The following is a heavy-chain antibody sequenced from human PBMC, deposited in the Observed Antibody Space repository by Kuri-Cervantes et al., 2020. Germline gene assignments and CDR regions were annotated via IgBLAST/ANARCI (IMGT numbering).Heavy chain of an antibody. D-gene: IGHD4-17*01. V-gene: IGHV1-2*04. J-gene: IGHJ4*02. Sequence: ASVKVSCKASGYTFTGYYMHWMRQAPGQGLEWMGWIKPNSGGTNYAQKFQGWVTMTRDTSISTAYMELSRLRSDDTAVYYCAADLYFYGDYPDYFDYWGQGTLVTVSS. CDR1: GYTFTGYY. CDR2: IKPNSGGT. CDR3: AADLYFYGDYPDYFDY.